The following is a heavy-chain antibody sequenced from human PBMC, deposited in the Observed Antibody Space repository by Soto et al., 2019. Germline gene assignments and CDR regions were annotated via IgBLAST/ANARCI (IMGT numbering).Heavy chain of an antibody. D-gene: IGHD2-21*02. CDR2: VYYTGST. CDR1: GASIRSTDYY. Sequence: SETLSLTCTVSGASIRSTDYYWSWIRQAPGKGLEWIGYVYYTGSTYYNPSRMSRLTRSVDTSKNQFSLKLTSVTAAETAVYYCVWTAREGAVAPHWFDRWGQGTQVTVSS. V-gene: IGHV4-30-4*01. CDR3: VWTAREGAVAPHWFDR. J-gene: IGHJ5*02.